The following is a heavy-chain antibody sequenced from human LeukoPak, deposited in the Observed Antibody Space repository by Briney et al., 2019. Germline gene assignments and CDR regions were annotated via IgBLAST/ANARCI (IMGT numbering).Heavy chain of an antibody. J-gene: IGHJ1*01. Sequence: PGGSLRLSCAASGFTFSNYWMSWVRQAPGKGLEWVANIKQDGSEKYYVDSVKGRFTISRDNAKNSLYLQMNSLRAEDTAVYYCARDFDPAAIYFQHWGQGTLVTVSS. D-gene: IGHD2-2*01. CDR3: ARDFDPAAIYFQH. CDR2: IKQDGSEK. CDR1: GFTFSNYW. V-gene: IGHV3-7*01.